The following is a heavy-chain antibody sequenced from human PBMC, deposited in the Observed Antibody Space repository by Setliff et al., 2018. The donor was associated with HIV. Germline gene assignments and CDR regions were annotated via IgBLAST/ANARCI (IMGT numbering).Heavy chain of an antibody. CDR3: ARGRQRYYGSGSYYHDY. V-gene: IGHV4-39*07. D-gene: IGHD3-10*01. CDR2: IYYSGST. CDR1: GGSISSSSYY. Sequence: ETLSLTCTVSGGSISSSSYYWGWIRQPPGKGLEWIGSIYYSGSTYYNPSLKSRVTISVDTSKNQFSLKLSSVTAADTAVYYCARGRQRYYGSGSYYHDYWGQGTLVTVSS. J-gene: IGHJ4*02.